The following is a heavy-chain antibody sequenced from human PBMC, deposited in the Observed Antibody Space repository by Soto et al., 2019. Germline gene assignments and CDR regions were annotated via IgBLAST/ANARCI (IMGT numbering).Heavy chain of an antibody. V-gene: IGHV3-30-3*01. Sequence: GGSLRLSCAASGSTFTNYAMHWVRQGPGKGLEWVAVISYDGNTKFYTGSLKGRFSISRDNSKNTLYLQMNSLRAEDTAVYYCAKDPRYCSGGTCFPEGEHWLDSWGQGTLVTVSS. CDR1: GSTFTNYA. D-gene: IGHD2-15*01. CDR2: ISYDGNTK. J-gene: IGHJ5*01. CDR3: AKDPRYCSGGTCFPEGEHWLDS.